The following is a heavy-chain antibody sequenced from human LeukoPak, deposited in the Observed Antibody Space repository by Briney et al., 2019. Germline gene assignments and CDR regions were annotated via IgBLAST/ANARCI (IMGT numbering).Heavy chain of an antibody. J-gene: IGHJ2*01. Sequence: SETLSLTCTVSGGSISNYWSWVRQPPGKGLEYIGYIYYSGNTNSNPSLNSRVTISVDTSKNQFSLKLSSVTAADTAVYYCARRGSGASLEYYFDLWGRGTLVTVSS. CDR2: IYYSGNT. CDR3: ARRGSGASLEYYFDL. V-gene: IGHV4-59*08. CDR1: GGSISNY. D-gene: IGHD1-14*01.